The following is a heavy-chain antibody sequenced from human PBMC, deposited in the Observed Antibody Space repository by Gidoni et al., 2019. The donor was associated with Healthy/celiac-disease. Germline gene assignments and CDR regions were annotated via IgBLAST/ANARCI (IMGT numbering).Heavy chain of an antibody. CDR1: GVTFGSYA. V-gene: IGHV3-30*11. Sequence: QVQLVESGGGVVQPGRSLRLCWAASGVTFGSYAMHWVRQAPGKGLEWVAVISYDVSNQYYADSVKGRFTISRDNSTNPLYLQMNSLRAEDTAVYYCAREVYSSSSGGDYFDYWGQGTLVTVSS. CDR2: ISYDVSNQ. CDR3: AREVYSSSSGGDYFDY. D-gene: IGHD6-6*01. J-gene: IGHJ4*02.